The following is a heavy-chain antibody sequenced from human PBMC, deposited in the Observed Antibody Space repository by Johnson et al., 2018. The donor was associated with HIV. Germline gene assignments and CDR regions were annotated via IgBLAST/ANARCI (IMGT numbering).Heavy chain of an antibody. CDR1: GFTFTNYG. CDR3: AKEPAVGYSGSFSGGFDI. CDR2: ISYDGSNE. J-gene: IGHJ3*02. V-gene: IGHV3-30*18. Sequence: QMLLVESGGGVVQPGRYLRLSCAASGFTFTNYGMHWVRQAPGKGLEWVAVISYDGSNEHYTDSVGGRFTISRDNSKNTLHLQMNSLRAEDTAVYYCAKEPAVGYSGSFSGGFDIWGQGTMVTVSS. D-gene: IGHD1-26*01.